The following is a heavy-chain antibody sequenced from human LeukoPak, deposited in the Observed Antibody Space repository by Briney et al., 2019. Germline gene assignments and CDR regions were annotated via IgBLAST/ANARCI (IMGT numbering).Heavy chain of an antibody. J-gene: IGHJ4*02. D-gene: IGHD2-15*01. CDR3: ARDYCSGGSCYSDYFDY. V-gene: IGHV3-21*01. CDR2: ISSSISYL. CDR1: GFTFSSDS. Sequence: GGPLRLSFAASGFTFSSDSMNGVRQAPGKGLEWVSSISSSISYLYYADSVKGRFTISRDNAKNSLYLQMNSLRAEDTAVYYCARDYCSGGSCYSDYFDYWGQGTLVTVSS.